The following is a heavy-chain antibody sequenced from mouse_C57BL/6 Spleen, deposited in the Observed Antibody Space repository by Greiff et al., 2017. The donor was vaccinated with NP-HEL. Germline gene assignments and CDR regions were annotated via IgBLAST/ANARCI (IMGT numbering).Heavy chain of an antibody. J-gene: IGHJ2*01. CDR1: GYTFTTYP. D-gene: IGHD2-4*01. V-gene: IGHV1-47*01. CDR2: FHPYNDDT. Sequence: QVQLQQSGAELVKPGASVKMSCKASGYTFTTYPIEWMKQNHGKSLEWIGNFHPYNDDTKYNEQFKGKATLTVEKSSSTVYLELSRLTSDDSAVYYCARSYYDYDGGNYFDYWGQGTTLTVSS. CDR3: ARSYYDYDGGNYFDY.